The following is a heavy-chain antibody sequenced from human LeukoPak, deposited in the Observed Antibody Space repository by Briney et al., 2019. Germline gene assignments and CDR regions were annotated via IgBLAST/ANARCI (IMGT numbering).Heavy chain of an antibody. CDR3: ARPTPHGRAV. J-gene: IGHJ6*04. Sequence: SETLSLTCTVSGGSISSSSYYWGWIRQPPGKGLERIGSIYYSGSTYYNPSLKSRVTISVDTSKNQFSLKLSSVTAADTAVYYCARPTPHGRAVWGKGTTVTVSS. CDR2: IYYSGST. CDR1: GGSISSSSYY. V-gene: IGHV4-39*01.